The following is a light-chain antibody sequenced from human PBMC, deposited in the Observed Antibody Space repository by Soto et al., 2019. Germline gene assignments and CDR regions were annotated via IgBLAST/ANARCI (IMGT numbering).Light chain of an antibody. Sequence: EIVLTQSPGTLSLSPGERATLSCRASQSVSNNYLAWYQQKPGQAPRLLIYGASTRATGIPARFSGSGSGTEFTLTISSLQSEDFAVYYCQQYNTWPLTWTFGQGTKVDIK. CDR3: QQYNTWPLTWT. J-gene: IGKJ1*01. CDR1: QSVSNN. CDR2: GAS. V-gene: IGKV3-15*01.